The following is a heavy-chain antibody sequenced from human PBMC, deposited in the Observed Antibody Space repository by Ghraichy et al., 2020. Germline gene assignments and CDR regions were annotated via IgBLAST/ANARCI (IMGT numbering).Heavy chain of an antibody. CDR1: GFKFDDYA. V-gene: IGHV3-43*01. D-gene: IGHD3/OR15-3a*01. J-gene: IGHJ4*02. CDR2: INWNGDNT. CDR3: AKDLDWLPEY. Sequence: GGSLRLSCAASGFKFDDYAMHWVRQAPGKGLEWVSVINWNGDNTNYADSVRGRFTISRDNSKNSLYLQMNSLKTEETALHYCAKDLDWLPEYWGQGTLVTVSS.